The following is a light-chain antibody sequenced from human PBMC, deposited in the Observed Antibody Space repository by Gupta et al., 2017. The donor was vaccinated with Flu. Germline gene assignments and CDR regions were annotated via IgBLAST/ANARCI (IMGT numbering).Light chain of an antibody. CDR1: NSDVGIYNY. V-gene: IGLV2-8*01. CDR2: EVS. CDR3: SSYAGGNGYV. Sequence: QSALTQPPSASGSPRQSVTISCTGTNSDVGIYNYVSWYQQHPGKAPNLIIFEVSLRPSGVPDRFSGSKSGNTASLTVSGLQAEDEADYYCSSYAGGNGYVFGTGTKLTV. J-gene: IGLJ1*01.